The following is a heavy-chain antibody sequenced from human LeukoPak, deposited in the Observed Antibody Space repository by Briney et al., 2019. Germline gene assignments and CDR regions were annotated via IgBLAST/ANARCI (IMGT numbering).Heavy chain of an antibody. J-gene: IGHJ4*02. CDR3: AREGYSGYDYNY. Sequence: GASVNVSCKASGYTFTGYYMHWVRQAPGQGLEWIGWINPDSGGTNYAQKFQGRVTMTRDTSISTAYMELSRLRSDDTAVYYCAREGYSGYDYNYWGQGTLVTVSS. D-gene: IGHD5-12*01. CDR1: GYTFTGYY. CDR2: INPDSGGT. V-gene: IGHV1-2*02.